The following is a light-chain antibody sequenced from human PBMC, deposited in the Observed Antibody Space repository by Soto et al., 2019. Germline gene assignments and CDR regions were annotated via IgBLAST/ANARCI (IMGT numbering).Light chain of an antibody. CDR1: SSDVGSYDL. J-gene: IGLJ2*01. Sequence: QSVLTQPASVSGSPGQSITISCTGTSSDVGSYDLVSWYQQHPGKAPKLIIYEGSKRPSGVSYRFSGSKSGNTASLTISGLQTEDEADYYCCSYAGSSTLVFGGGTKVTVL. CDR2: EGS. CDR3: CSYAGSSTLV. V-gene: IGLV2-23*01.